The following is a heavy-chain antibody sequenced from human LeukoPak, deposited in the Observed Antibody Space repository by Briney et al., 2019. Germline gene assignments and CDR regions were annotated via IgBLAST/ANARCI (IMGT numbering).Heavy chain of an antibody. CDR1: GFTFNDFA. CDR2: VSSGGDNT. Sequence: GGSLRLSCAASGFTFNDFAMSWVRQAPGKELEWVSAVSSGGDNTFHADSVKGRFTISRDNSKNTLYLQMHSLSAEDTATYYCTTPRPGVAAAYDHWGQGTLVTVSS. J-gene: IGHJ4*02. D-gene: IGHD6-13*01. CDR3: TTPRPGVAAAYDH. V-gene: IGHV3-23*01.